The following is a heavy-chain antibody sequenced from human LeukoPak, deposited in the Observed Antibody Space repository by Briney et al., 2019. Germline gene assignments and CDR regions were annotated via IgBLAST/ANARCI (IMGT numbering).Heavy chain of an antibody. CDR2: IFPIFGTA. CDR1: VGTFSSYA. D-gene: IGHD3-3*01. V-gene: IGHV1-69*05. J-gene: IGHJ4*02. Sequence: SVKVSCKASVGTFSSYAISGVRQAPGQGLEWMGRIFPIFGTANYAQKFQGRVTITTDASTSTAYMELSSLRSEDTDVYFCAREFKVDTGYDFWAPLYDYWGQGTLVTVSS. CDR3: AREFKVDTGYDFWAPLYDY.